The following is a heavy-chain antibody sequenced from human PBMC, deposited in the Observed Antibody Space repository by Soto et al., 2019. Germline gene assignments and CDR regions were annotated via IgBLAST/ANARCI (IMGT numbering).Heavy chain of an antibody. Sequence: EVQLVESGGGLVQPGGSLRVSCVASGFTFSSYALNWVRQAPGKGLEWVSYISVGGGSIFYADSVKGRFTISRGDATNSLYLQMNSLIDVDTAVYYGVRDHRWAFDFWGQGTMVTVSS. CDR2: ISVGGGSI. CDR3: VRDHRWAFDF. V-gene: IGHV3-48*02. J-gene: IGHJ3*01. D-gene: IGHD2-15*01. CDR1: GFTFSSYA.